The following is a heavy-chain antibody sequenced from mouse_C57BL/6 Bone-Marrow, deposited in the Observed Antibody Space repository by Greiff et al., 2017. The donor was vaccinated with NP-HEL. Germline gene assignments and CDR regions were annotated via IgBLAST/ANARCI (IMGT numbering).Heavy chain of an antibody. Sequence: QVQLQQSGAELVRPGASVTLSCKASGYTFTDYEMHWVKQTPVHGLEWIGAIDPETGGTAYNQKFKGKAILTADKSSSTAYMELRSLTSEDSAVYYCTKFITTVEGDFDYWGQGTTLTVSS. CDR3: TKFITTVEGDFDY. CDR2: IDPETGGT. D-gene: IGHD1-1*01. J-gene: IGHJ2*01. CDR1: GYTFTDYE. V-gene: IGHV1-15*01.